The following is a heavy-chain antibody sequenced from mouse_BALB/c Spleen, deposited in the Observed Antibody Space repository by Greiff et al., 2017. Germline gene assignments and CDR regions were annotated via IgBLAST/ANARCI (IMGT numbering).Heavy chain of an antibody. D-gene: IGHD1-2*01. J-gene: IGHJ4*01. CDR2: IWTGGGT. V-gene: IGHV2-9-2*01. CDR1: GFSLTSYD. CDR3: VRDSLGGDY. Sequence: QVQLKESGPGLVAPSQSLSITCTVSGFSLTSYDISWIRQPPGKGLEWLGVIWTGGGTNYNSAFMSRLSISKDNSKSQVFLKMNSLQTDDTAIYYCVRDSLGGDYWGQGTSVTVSS.